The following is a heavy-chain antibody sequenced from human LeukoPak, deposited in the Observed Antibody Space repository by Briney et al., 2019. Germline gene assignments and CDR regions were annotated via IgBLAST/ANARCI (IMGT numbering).Heavy chain of an antibody. CDR1: GGSFSGYY. D-gene: IGHD2-2*01. Sequence: SETLSLTCAVYGGSFSGYYWSWIRQPPGKGLEWIGEINHSGSTNYNPSLKSRVTISVDTSKNQFSLKLSSVTAADTAVYYCARGRRYCSSTSCYAPLYYYYGMDVWGQGTTVTVSS. V-gene: IGHV4-34*01. J-gene: IGHJ6*02. CDR3: ARGRRYCSSTSCYAPLYYYYGMDV. CDR2: INHSGST.